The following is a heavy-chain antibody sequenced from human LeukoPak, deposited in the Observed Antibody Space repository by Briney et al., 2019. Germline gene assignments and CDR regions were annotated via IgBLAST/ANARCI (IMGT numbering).Heavy chain of an antibody. J-gene: IGHJ6*03. Sequence: SETLSLTCAVYGGSFSGYYWSWIRQPPGKGLEWIGEINHSGSTNYNPSLKSRVTILVDTSKNQFSLKLSSVTAADTAVYYCARGLVVPAAIFPPSRYYYYMDVWGKGTTVTVSS. V-gene: IGHV4-34*01. CDR3: ARGLVVPAAIFPPSRYYYYMDV. CDR2: INHSGST. CDR1: GGSFSGYY. D-gene: IGHD2-2*01.